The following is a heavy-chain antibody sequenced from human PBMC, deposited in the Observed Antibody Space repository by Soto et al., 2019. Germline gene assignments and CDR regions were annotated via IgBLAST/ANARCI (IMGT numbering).Heavy chain of an antibody. J-gene: IGHJ6*02. Sequence: SETLSLTCTVSGGSISHEYFYWTWIRQSPGKGLEWIGYIHYSGSIIYNPSFKSRVTISVDTSKNQFSLQLSSVTAADTAVYFCAREDDGGDRDYYGLDVWGQGTTVTVSS. V-gene: IGHV4-30-4*08. CDR2: IHYSGSI. CDR1: GGSISHEYFY. CDR3: AREDDGGDRDYYGLDV. D-gene: IGHD2-21*02.